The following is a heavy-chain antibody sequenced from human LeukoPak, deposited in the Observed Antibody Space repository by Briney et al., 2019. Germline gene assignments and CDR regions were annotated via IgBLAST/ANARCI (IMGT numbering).Heavy chain of an antibody. CDR2: ISSSGSTI. D-gene: IGHD4-17*01. CDR1: GFTFSSYE. Sequence: GGSLRLSCAASGFTFSSYEMNWVRQAPGKGLEWVSYISSSGSTIYYADSVKGRFTISRDNAKNSLYLQMNSLGAEDTAVYYCARGSYTVTPKSQDYWGQGTLVTVSS. CDR3: ARGSYTVTPKSQDY. V-gene: IGHV3-48*03. J-gene: IGHJ4*02.